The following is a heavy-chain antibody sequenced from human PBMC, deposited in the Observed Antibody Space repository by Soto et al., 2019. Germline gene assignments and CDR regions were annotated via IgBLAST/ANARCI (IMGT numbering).Heavy chain of an antibody. CDR2: IYNSGNT. Sequence: QVQLQESGPGLVKPSQTLSLTCTVSGASVSSGDYYWSGIRQPPGKGLEWIGYIYNSGNTYYNPSLKRHVAISVDTSKNQFSLKVISVSAADTAIYYCAIVWRVTRGYWAFDIWGQGTMVTVSS. J-gene: IGHJ3*02. D-gene: IGHD3-22*01. CDR1: GASVSSGDYY. CDR3: AIVWRVTRGYWAFDI. V-gene: IGHV4-30-4*01.